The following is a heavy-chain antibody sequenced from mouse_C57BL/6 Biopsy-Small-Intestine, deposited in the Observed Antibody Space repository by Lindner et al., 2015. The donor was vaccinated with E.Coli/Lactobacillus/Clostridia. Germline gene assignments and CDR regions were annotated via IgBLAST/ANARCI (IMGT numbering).Heavy chain of an antibody. V-gene: IGHV1-63*01. J-gene: IGHJ4*01. Sequence: VQLQESGAELVRPGTSVKMSCKASGYTFTNYWTGWAKQRPGHGLEWIGDAYPGGGYTNYNEKFKGKATLTADKSSSTAYMQFSSLTSEDSAIYYCARSNYDAMDYWGQGTSVTVSS. D-gene: IGHD2-5*01. CDR1: GYTFTNYW. CDR2: AYPGGGYT. CDR3: ARSNYDAMDY.